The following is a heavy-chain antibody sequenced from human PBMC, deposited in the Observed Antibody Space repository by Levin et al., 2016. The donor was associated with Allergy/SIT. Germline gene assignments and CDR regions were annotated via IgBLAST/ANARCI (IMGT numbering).Heavy chain of an antibody. J-gene: IGHJ5*02. Sequence: WIRQPPGKGLEYVSAISRHGGNTYYADSVKARFTISRDNSKNSLYLQMGSLRPEDTAVYYCARQDRAWFDPWGQGTLVTVSS. CDR3: ARQDRAWFDP. V-gene: IGHV3-64*02. CDR2: ISRHGGNT.